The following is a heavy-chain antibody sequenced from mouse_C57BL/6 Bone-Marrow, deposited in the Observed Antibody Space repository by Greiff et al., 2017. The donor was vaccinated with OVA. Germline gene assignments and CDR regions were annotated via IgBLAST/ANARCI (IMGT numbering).Heavy chain of an antibody. V-gene: IGHV5-4*03. CDR3: ARPSTMITRRGFAY. CDR2: ISDGGSYT. D-gene: IGHD2-4*01. J-gene: IGHJ3*01. CDR1: GFTFSSYA. Sequence: DVKLVESGGGLVQPGGSLKLSCAASGFTFSSYAMSWVRQTPEKRLEWVATISDGGSYTYYPDNVKGRFTISRDNAKNNLYLQMSHLKSEDTAMYYCARPSTMITRRGFAYWGQGTLVTVSA.